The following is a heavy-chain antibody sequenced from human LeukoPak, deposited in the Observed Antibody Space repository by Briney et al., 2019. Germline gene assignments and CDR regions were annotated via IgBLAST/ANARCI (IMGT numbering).Heavy chain of an antibody. D-gene: IGHD3-22*01. CDR2: INPNSGGT. Sequence: ASVKVSCKASGYTFTNYYVHWVRQAPGQGLEWMGWINPNSGGTDYAQKFQGRVTMTRDTSISTAYMELSRLRSDDTAVYYCASGGRLYDRGAYYHDYWGQGTLVTVSS. V-gene: IGHV1-2*02. CDR1: GYTFTNYY. J-gene: IGHJ4*02. CDR3: ASGGRLYDRGAYYHDY.